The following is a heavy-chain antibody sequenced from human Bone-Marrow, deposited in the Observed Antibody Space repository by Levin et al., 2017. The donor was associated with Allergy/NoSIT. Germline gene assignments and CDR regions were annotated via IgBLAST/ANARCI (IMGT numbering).Heavy chain of an antibody. CDR2: ISAYNGNT. Sequence: GESLKISCKASGYTFTSYGISWVRQAPGQGLEWMGWISAYNGNTNYAQKLQGRVTMTTDTSTSTAYMALRSLRSDDTAVYYCASWGGWFGELLSTNNWFDPWGQGTLVTVSS. CDR3: ASWGGWFGELLSTNNWFDP. J-gene: IGHJ5*02. CDR1: GYTFTSYG. V-gene: IGHV1-18*01. D-gene: IGHD3-10*01.